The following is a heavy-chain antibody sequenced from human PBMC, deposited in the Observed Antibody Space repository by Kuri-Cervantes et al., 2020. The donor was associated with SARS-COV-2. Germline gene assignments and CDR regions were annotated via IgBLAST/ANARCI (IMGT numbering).Heavy chain of an antibody. Sequence: ASVKISCKSSGYTFTAYNIHWVRQAPGQGLEWLGWINPKSGGTNHAQEFQGRITMTRDTSISTVYMELTRMRSDDTAVYYCARDGQPIHPCNIGVCYYYYYYMDVWGKGTTVTVSS. CDR3: ARDGQPIHPCNIGVCYYYYYYMDV. J-gene: IGHJ6*03. CDR1: GYTFTAYN. D-gene: IGHD2-8*01. CDR2: INPKSGGT. V-gene: IGHV1-2*02.